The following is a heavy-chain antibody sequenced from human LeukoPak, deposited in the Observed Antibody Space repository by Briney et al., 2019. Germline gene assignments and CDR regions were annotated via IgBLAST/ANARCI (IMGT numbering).Heavy chain of an antibody. J-gene: IGHJ4*02. V-gene: IGHV5-51*01. CDR2: IYPGDSDT. CDR1: GYSLTSYW. Sequence: GESLKISCKGSGYSLTSYWIGWVRQMPGKGLEWMGIIYPGDSDTRYSPSFQGQVTISADKSISTAYLQWSSLKASDTAMYYCARRSYSGYEGDYFDYWGQGTLVTVSS. CDR3: ARRSYSGYEGDYFDY. D-gene: IGHD5-12*01.